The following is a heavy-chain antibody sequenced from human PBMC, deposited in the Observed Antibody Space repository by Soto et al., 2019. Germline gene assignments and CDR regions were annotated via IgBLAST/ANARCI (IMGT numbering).Heavy chain of an antibody. J-gene: IGHJ5*02. V-gene: IGHV4-30-4*01. CDR1: GGSISSGDYY. CDR2: IYYSGST. D-gene: IGHD3-9*01. CDR3: PSDTPTRKNILRFFDPP. Sequence: PSETLSLTCTVSGGSISSGDYYWSWIRQPPGKGLEWIGSIYYSGSTYYNPSLKSRVTISVDTSKNQFSLKLSSVTAADTAVYYCPSDTPTRKNILRFFDPPGGQEPLVTVPS.